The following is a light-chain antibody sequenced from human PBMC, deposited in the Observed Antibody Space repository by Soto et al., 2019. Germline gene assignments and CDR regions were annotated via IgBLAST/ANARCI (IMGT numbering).Light chain of an antibody. CDR1: STDVGGYNY. V-gene: IGLV2-14*01. Sequence: SVLTQPASVSGSPGQSITISCNGTSTDVGGYNYVSWYQQHPGKAPKLMIYEVSNRPSGISSRFSGSKSGNTASLTISGLQAEDEADYYWSSYTGSALYVFGSGTKVTV. CDR2: EVS. J-gene: IGLJ1*01. CDR3: SSYTGSALYV.